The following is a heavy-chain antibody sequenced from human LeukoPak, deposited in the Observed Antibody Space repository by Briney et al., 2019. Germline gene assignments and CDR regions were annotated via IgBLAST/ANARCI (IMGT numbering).Heavy chain of an antibody. D-gene: IGHD2-2*02. V-gene: IGHV4-61*02. CDR2: IYTSGST. J-gene: IGHJ6*02. CDR1: GVSISSGSYY. Sequence: SETLSLTCTVSGVSISSGSYYCSWIRQPAGKGLEWIGRIYTSGSTNYNPSLKSRVTISVDTSKNQFSLKLSSVTAADTAVYYCAREIGVRYCSSTSCYTPYYYYGMDVWGQGTTVTVSS. CDR3: AREIGVRYCSSTSCYTPYYYYGMDV.